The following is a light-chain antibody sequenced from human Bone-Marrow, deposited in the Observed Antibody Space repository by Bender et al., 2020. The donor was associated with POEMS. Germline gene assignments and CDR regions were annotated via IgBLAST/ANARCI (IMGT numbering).Light chain of an antibody. Sequence: QSALTQPASVSGSPGQSITISCTGTSSDVGTYNRVSWYQQPPGTAPKLMIYEVSNRPSGVPDRFSGSKSGNTASLTVSGLQAEDEADYYCSSFAGSNSYVFGTGTKVTVL. V-gene: IGLV2-18*02. CDR2: EVS. J-gene: IGLJ1*01. CDR3: SSFAGSNSYV. CDR1: SSDVGTYNR.